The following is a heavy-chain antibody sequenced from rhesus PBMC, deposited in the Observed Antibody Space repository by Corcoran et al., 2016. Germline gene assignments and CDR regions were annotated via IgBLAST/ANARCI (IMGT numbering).Heavy chain of an antibody. CDR3: ARSSGWSLSYWYFDI. CDR1: GGSISGGSG. V-gene: IGHV4S7*01. D-gene: IGHD6S26*01. J-gene: IGHJ2*01. Sequence: QVQLQESGPGLLKPSDTLSLTCAVSGGSISGGSGRGWIRQPPGKGLEWIGSIYSSNGNTYYNPSLKSRVTISTDTSKNQFSLKLSSVTAADTAVYYCARSSGWSLSYWYFDIWGPGTPITISS. CDR2: IYSSNGNT.